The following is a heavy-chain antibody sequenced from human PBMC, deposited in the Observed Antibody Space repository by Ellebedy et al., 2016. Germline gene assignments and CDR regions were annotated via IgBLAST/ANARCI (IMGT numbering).Heavy chain of an antibody. V-gene: IGHV1-18*01. CDR3: ARDATGRFDP. CDR1: GYTFTSYG. J-gene: IGHJ5*02. CDR2: ISAYNGNT. Sequence: ASVKVSCKSSGYTFTSYGISWVRQAPGQGPEWMGWISAYNGNTNYAQKLRGRVTMTTDPSTNTAYMELRSLTSDDTAVYYCARDATGRFDPWGQGTLVTVSS.